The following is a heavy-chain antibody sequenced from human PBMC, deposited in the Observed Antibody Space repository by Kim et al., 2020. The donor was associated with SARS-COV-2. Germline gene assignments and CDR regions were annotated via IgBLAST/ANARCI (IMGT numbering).Heavy chain of an antibody. Sequence: YYADPGKGRFTISRDNARNSLYLQMNSLRAEDTAVYYCARDNPLTAWFDYWGQGTLVTVSS. J-gene: IGHJ4*02. D-gene: IGHD5-18*01. V-gene: IGHV3-48*01. CDR3: ARDNPLTAWFDY.